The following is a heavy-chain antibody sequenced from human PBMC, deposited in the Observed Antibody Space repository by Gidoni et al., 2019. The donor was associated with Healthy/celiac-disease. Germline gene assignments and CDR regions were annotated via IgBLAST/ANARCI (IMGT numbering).Heavy chain of an antibody. Sequence: EVQLVQSGAEVKKPGESLKISCKGSGYSFTSYWIGWVRQRPGKGLEWMGIIYPGDSDTRYSPSFQGQVTISADKSISTAYLQWSSLKASDTAMYYCARNSGPHHCSSTSCPLYYYYGMDVWGQGTTVTVSS. J-gene: IGHJ6*02. CDR2: IYPGDSDT. V-gene: IGHV5-51*01. CDR1: GYSFTSYW. CDR3: ARNSGPHHCSSTSCPLYYYYGMDV. D-gene: IGHD2-2*01.